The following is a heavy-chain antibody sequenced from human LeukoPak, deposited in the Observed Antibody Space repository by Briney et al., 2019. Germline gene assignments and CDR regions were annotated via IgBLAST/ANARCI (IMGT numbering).Heavy chain of an antibody. D-gene: IGHD3-9*01. CDR3: ARVNYDILTGYIDAFDI. J-gene: IGHJ3*02. Sequence: KPSETLSLTCTVSGGSISSYYWSWIRQPPGKGLEWIGYIYYSGSTNYNPSLKSRVTISVDTSKNQFSLKLSSVTAADTAVYYCARVNYDILTGYIDAFDIWGQGTMVTVSS. V-gene: IGHV4-59*08. CDR2: IYYSGST. CDR1: GGSISSYY.